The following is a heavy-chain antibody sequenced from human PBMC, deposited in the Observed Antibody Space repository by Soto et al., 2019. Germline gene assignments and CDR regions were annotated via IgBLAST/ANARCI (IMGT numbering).Heavy chain of an antibody. CDR1: GGSISSGGYY. Sequence: SETLSLTCTVSGGSISSGGYYLTWIRQHPGKGLEWIGYIYYSGSAYYNPSLKSRVTISVDTSKNQFSLKLSSVTAADTAVYYCATIYLRAFDYWGQGTLVTVSS. CDR3: ATIYLRAFDY. D-gene: IGHD3-16*02. CDR2: IYYSGSA. V-gene: IGHV4-31*03. J-gene: IGHJ4*02.